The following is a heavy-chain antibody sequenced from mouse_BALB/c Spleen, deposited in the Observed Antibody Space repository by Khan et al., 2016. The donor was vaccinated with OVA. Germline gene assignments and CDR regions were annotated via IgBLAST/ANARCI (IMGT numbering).Heavy chain of an antibody. CDR1: GFTFSSYI. V-gene: IGHV5-12-2*01. CDR2: ISNGGGST. CDR3: ARHGNYVSFDY. D-gene: IGHD2-1*01. J-gene: IGHJ2*01. Sequence: EVELVESGGGLVQPGGSLKLSCAASGFTFSSYIMSWVRQTPEKRLEWVAYISNGGGSTYYLDTVKGRFTISRDNAKNTLYLQRSSLKSEDTAMYYCARHGNYVSFDYWGQGTTITVSS.